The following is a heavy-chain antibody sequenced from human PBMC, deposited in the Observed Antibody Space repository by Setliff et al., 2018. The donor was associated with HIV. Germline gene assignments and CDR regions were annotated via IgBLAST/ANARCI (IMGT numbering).Heavy chain of an antibody. CDR1: GFSPSTSGVG. CDR3: AHSYYYDSSGYAFDI. V-gene: IGHV2-5*02. D-gene: IGHD3-22*01. J-gene: IGHJ3*02. Sequence: GSGPTLVNPTQTLALTCTVSGFSPSTSGVGVGWIRQPPGKALEWLALIYWDNDRRYSPSLKSRLTITKDTSKNQVVLTMTNMDPVDTATYYCAHSYYYDSSGYAFDIWGQGTMVTVSS. CDR2: IYWDNDR.